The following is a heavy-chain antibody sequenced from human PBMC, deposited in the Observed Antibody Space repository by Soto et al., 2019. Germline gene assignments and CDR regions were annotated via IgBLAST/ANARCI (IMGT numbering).Heavy chain of an antibody. CDR2: IIPIFGTA. D-gene: IGHD1-26*01. Sequence: QVQLVQSGAEVKKPGSSVKVSCKASGGTFSSYAISWVRQAPGQGLEWMGGIIPIFGTADYEQTFQGRVTITADESTSTAYMELSSLRSEDTAVYYCASHTGSSPEGRYYYGMDVWGQGTTVTVSS. J-gene: IGHJ6*02. V-gene: IGHV1-69*12. CDR1: GGTFSSYA. CDR3: ASHTGSSPEGRYYYGMDV.